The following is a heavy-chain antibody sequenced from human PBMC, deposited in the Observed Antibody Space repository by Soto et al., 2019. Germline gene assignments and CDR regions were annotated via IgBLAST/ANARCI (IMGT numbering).Heavy chain of an antibody. D-gene: IGHD3-9*01. CDR2: INPSGGST. CDR1: GYTFTSYY. CDR3: ARVRLPPYYDILTGYYFTSNYGMDV. J-gene: IGHJ6*02. V-gene: IGHV1-46*01. Sequence: ASVKVSCKASGYTFTSYYMHWVQQAPEQGLGGMGIINPSGGSTSYAQKFQGRVTMTRDTSTSTVYMELSSLRSEDTAVYYCARVRLPPYYDILTGYYFTSNYGMDVWGQGTTVTVSS.